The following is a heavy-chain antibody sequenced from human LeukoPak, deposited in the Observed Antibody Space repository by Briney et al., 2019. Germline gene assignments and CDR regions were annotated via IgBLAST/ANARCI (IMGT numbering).Heavy chain of an antibody. D-gene: IGHD3-10*01. CDR2: ISSSGSTI. Sequence: GGSLRLSCAASGFTFSSYEMNWVRQAPGKGLEWVSYISSSGSTIYHADSVKGRFTISRDNAKNSLYLQMNSLRAEDTAVYYCARYYYGSGSYPDAFDIWGQGTMVTVSS. J-gene: IGHJ3*02. CDR1: GFTFSSYE. V-gene: IGHV3-48*03. CDR3: ARYYYGSGSYPDAFDI.